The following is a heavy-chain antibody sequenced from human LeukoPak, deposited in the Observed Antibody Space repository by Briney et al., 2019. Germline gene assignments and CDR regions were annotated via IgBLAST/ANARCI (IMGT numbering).Heavy chain of an antibody. Sequence: ASVKVSCKASGYTFTSYGISWVRQAPGQGLEWMGWISAYNGNTNYAQKLQGRVTMTTDTSTSTAYMELRSLRSDDTAVYYCARINPYDIFAGYYNDIDYWGQGTLVTVSS. J-gene: IGHJ4*02. V-gene: IGHV1-18*01. CDR2: ISAYNGNT. CDR3: ARINPYDIFAGYYNDIDY. CDR1: GYTFTSYG. D-gene: IGHD3-9*01.